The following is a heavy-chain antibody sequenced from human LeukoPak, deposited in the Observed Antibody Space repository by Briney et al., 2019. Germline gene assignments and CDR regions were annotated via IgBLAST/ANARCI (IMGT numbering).Heavy chain of an antibody. Sequence: ASVKVSCKASGYTFTSNYMHWVRQAPGQGLEWMGWISAYNGNTNYAQKLQGRVTMTTDTSTSTAYMELRSLRSDDTAVYYCARDYGYDYYYYYGMDVWGQGTTVTVSS. D-gene: IGHD5-12*01. V-gene: IGHV1-18*04. J-gene: IGHJ6*02. CDR2: ISAYNGNT. CDR3: ARDYGYDYYYYYGMDV. CDR1: GYTFTSNY.